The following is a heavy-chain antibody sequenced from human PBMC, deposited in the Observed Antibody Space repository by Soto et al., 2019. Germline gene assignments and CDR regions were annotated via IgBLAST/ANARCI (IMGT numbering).Heavy chain of an antibody. J-gene: IGHJ4*01. V-gene: IGHV3-53*01. D-gene: IGHD1-26*01. CDR1: GFTVSRNF. CDR3: ARVVLVGATPDYFDH. CDR2: LYSGGTT. Sequence: EVQLVESGGGLIQQGGSLRLSCAVSGFTVSRNFMSWIRQAPGKGLQWVSILYSGGTTYYTDSVKGRFTISGDNSKNTVYLQMNSLRVEDTATYSCARVVLVGATPDYFDHWGQGTLVSVSS.